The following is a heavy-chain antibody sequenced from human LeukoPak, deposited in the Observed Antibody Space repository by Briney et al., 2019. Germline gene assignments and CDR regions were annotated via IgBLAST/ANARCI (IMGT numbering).Heavy chain of an antibody. V-gene: IGHV3-7*01. Sequence: GGSLRLSCAASGFTFSSYWMTWVRQAPGKGLEWVANIKLDVSETYYVDSVRGRFTISRDNTKNSLYLQMDSLRAEDTAVYYCARAGFLEWFYYYYYMDVWGKGTTVTVSS. CDR2: IKLDVSET. CDR3: ARAGFLEWFYYYYYMDV. CDR1: GFTFSSYW. J-gene: IGHJ6*03. D-gene: IGHD3-3*01.